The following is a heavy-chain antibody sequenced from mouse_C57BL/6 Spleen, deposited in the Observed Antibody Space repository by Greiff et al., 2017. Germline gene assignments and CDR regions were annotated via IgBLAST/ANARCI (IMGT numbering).Heavy chain of an antibody. J-gene: IGHJ3*01. D-gene: IGHD2-13*01. CDR2: IDPNSGGT. CDR3: ARSMWAATTGEFAY. Sequence: VQLQQPGAELVKPGASVKLSCKASGYTFTSYWMHWVKQRPGRGLEWIGRIDPNSGGTKYNEKFKSKATLTVDKPASTAYMQLSILTAEDSAVYYCARSMWAATTGEFAYWGQGTLVTVSA. CDR1: GYTFTSYW. V-gene: IGHV1-72*01.